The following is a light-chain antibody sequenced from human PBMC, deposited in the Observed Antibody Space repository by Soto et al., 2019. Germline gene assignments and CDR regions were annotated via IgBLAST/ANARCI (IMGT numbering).Light chain of an antibody. CDR2: DIS. CDR3: QQYNNWPS. J-gene: IGKJ5*01. CDR1: QTVSRN. V-gene: IGKV3-15*01. Sequence: EIVLTQSPGTLSLSPVERATLSCRASQTVSRNLAWYQQRPGQAPRLLIYDISNRATGVPARFSGSGSETEFTLTIRSLQSEDFAVYFCQQYNNWPSCGQGTRLEIK.